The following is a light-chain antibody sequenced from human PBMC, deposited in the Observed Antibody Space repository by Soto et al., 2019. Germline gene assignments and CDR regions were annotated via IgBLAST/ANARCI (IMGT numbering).Light chain of an antibody. CDR2: MGS. J-gene: IGKJ2*01. CDR1: QSLLDSDGYKY. Sequence: DIVMTQSPISLPVSPGEPASISCRSSQSLLDSDGYKYLDWYLQKPGQSPQLLIYMGSNRATGVPDRFSGSGSGTDFTLKISRVEAEDVGVYYCMQDLQTGYTFGQGTRLEIK. CDR3: MQDLQTGYT. V-gene: IGKV2-28*01.